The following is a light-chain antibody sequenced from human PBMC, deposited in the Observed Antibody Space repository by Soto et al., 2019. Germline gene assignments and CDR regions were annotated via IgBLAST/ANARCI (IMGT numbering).Light chain of an antibody. V-gene: IGKV3D-20*02. CDR2: GTS. Sequence: EIVLTQSPGTLSLSPGERGTLSCRASQSVSNNYLAWYQQKPGQAXRVLIYGTSNRATGIPDRFSGSGSGTDFTLTISSLEPEDCAAYYCQQRSNWWITFGQGTRLEIK. CDR3: QQRSNWWIT. J-gene: IGKJ5*01. CDR1: QSVSNNY.